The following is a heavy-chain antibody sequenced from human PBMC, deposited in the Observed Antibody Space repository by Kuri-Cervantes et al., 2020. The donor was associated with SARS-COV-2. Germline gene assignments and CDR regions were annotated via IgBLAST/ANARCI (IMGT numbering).Heavy chain of an antibody. D-gene: IGHD1-26*01. Sequence: SETLSLTCTVTGDSVNSTNYYWTWIRQPPGKGLEWIGYIYYSGSTNYNPSLKSRVTISVDTSKNQFSLKLSSVTAADTAVYYCARGVEVGPARSYYYYYMDVWGKGTTVTVSS. CDR2: IYYSGST. CDR1: GDSVNSTNYY. CDR3: ARGVEVGPARSYYYYYMDV. J-gene: IGHJ6*03. V-gene: IGHV4-61*01.